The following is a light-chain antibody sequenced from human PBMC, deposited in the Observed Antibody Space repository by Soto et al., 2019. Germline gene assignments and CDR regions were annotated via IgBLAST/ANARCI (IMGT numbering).Light chain of an antibody. Sequence: EIVLTQSPATLSLSPGERDTLSCRASQSVSSHLAWYQQKPGQAPRLLIYDASNRATGIPARFSGSGSGTDFTLTISSLEPEDFAVYYCQQRSSWPPGYTFGQGTKLEIK. J-gene: IGKJ2*01. V-gene: IGKV3-11*01. CDR2: DAS. CDR3: QQRSSWPPGYT. CDR1: QSVSSH.